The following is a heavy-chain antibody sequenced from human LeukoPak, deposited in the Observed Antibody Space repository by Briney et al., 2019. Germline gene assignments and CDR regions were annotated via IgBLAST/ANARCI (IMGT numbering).Heavy chain of an antibody. CDR1: GGTFSSYA. Sequence: GSSVKVSCKASGGTFSSYAISWVRQAPGQGLEWMGRIIPIFGTANYAQKFQGRVTITTDESTSTAYMELSSLRSEDTAVYYCARSLYYDILTDPVRGGSYFDYWGQGTLVTVSS. D-gene: IGHD3-9*01. CDR2: IIPIFGTA. V-gene: IGHV1-69*05. CDR3: ARSLYYDILTDPVRGGSYFDY. J-gene: IGHJ4*02.